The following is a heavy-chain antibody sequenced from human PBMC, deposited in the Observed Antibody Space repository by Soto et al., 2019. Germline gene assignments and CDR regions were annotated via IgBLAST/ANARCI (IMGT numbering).Heavy chain of an antibody. CDR1: GGSISSGGYY. J-gene: IGHJ3*02. CDR3: AREDIVVVPAAMSGAFDI. Sequence: QVQLQESGPGLVKPSQTLSLTCTVSGGSISSGGYYWSWIRQHPGKGLEWIGYIYYSGSTYYNPSLKGRVTISVDTSKNQFPLKLSSVTAADTAVYYCAREDIVVVPAAMSGAFDIWGQGTMVTVSS. V-gene: IGHV4-31*03. D-gene: IGHD2-2*01. CDR2: IYYSGST.